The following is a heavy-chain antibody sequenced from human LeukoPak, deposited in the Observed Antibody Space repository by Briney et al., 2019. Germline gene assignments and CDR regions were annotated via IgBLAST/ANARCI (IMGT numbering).Heavy chain of an antibody. CDR1: GFTFSSYA. V-gene: IGHV3-23*01. D-gene: IGHD4-23*01. Sequence: GGSLRLSCAASGFTFSSYAMSWVRQAPGKGLEWVSAINGGGGSKYYADSVKGRFTISRDNSKNTLYLHVNSPRAEDTAVYYCAKVSGNDDYGGNLLDYWGQGTLVTVFS. J-gene: IGHJ4*02. CDR3: AKVSGNDDYGGNLLDY. CDR2: INGGGGSK.